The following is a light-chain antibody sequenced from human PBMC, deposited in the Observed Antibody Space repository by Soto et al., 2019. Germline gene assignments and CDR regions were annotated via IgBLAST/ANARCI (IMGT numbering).Light chain of an antibody. V-gene: IGLV1-44*01. J-gene: IGLJ1*01. Sequence: QPVLTQPPSASGTPGQRVAISCSGSSSNIGSNSVNWYQQFPGAAPKLLIYKNNLRPSGVPDRFSGSKSGASASLAISGLQSEDESDYYCAAWDDSLKGLVFGGGTKVTVL. CDR1: SSNIGSNS. CDR3: AAWDDSLKGLV. CDR2: KNN.